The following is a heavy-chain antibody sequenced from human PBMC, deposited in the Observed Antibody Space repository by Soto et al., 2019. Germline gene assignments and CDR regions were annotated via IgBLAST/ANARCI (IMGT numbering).Heavy chain of an antibody. Sequence: GGSLRLSCAASGFTFSSYSMNWVRQAPGKGLEWVSSISSSSYIYYADSVKGRFTISRDNAKNSLYLQMNSLRAEDTAVYYCARGPGYSYGYAWGQGTLVTVSS. CDR2: ISSSSYI. D-gene: IGHD5-18*01. CDR3: ARGPGYSYGYA. V-gene: IGHV3-21*01. CDR1: GFTFSSYS. J-gene: IGHJ5*02.